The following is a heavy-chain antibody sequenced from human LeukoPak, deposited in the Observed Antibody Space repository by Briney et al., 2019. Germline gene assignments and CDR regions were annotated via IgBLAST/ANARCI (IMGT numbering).Heavy chain of an antibody. CDR3: AREHAVNYYDSSGSFDY. CDR1: GFTFSSNF. CDR2: IYSGGRT. Sequence: GGSLRLSCAASGFTFSSNFMSWVRQVPGKGLEWVSVIYSGGRTDYADSVKGRFTISRDNAKNSLYLQMNSLRAEDTAVYYCAREHAVNYYDSSGSFDYWGQGTLVTVSS. D-gene: IGHD3-22*01. V-gene: IGHV3-66*01. J-gene: IGHJ4*02.